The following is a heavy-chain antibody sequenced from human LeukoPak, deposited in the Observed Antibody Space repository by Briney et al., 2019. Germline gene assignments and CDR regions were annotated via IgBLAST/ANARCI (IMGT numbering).Heavy chain of an antibody. V-gene: IGHV1-2*02. CDR2: INPNSGGA. D-gene: IGHD3-22*01. CDR3: AGSNHYYDSSGYPYAFDI. Sequence: ASVKVSCKASGYTFTDCHMHWVRQAPGQGLEWMGWINPNSGGANYAQKFQGRVTMTRDTSISTAYMELSRLRSDDTAVYYCAGSNHYYDSSGYPYAFDIWGQGTMVTVSS. CDR1: GYTFTDCH. J-gene: IGHJ3*02.